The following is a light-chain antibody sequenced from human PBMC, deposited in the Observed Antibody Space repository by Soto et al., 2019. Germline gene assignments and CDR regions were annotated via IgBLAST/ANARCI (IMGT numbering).Light chain of an antibody. CDR2: DAS. CDR1: QDIGSA. V-gene: IGKV1-13*02. Sequence: IQLTQSLSSLSASVGDRVSITCRAVQDIGSALAWYQQRPGKAPKLLLYDASNLEAGVPSRFSGSGSGTDFTLTITSLRPEDFATYYCQQFNGFPLTFGGGTKVQIK. CDR3: QQFNGFPLT. J-gene: IGKJ4*01.